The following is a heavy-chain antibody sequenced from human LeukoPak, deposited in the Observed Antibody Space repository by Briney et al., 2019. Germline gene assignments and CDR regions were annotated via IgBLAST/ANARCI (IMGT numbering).Heavy chain of an antibody. D-gene: IGHD3-9*01. CDR2: ISAYNGNT. CDR1: GYTFTSYG. V-gene: IGHV1-18*01. Sequence: ASVKVFCKASGYTFTSYGISWVRQAPGQGLEWMGWISAYNGNTNYAQKLQGRVTMTTDTSTSTAYMELRSLRSDDTAVYYCARDLKYNILTGFRSSFGFDPWGQGTLVTVSS. J-gene: IGHJ5*02. CDR3: ARDLKYNILTGFRSSFGFDP.